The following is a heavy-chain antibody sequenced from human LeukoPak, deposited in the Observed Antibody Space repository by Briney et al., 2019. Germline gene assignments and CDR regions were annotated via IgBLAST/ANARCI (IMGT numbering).Heavy chain of an antibody. V-gene: IGHV4-39*01. CDR1: GGSSSASIYY. CDR3: ARRVEPLSRYSSGWSNTMCWFDP. D-gene: IGHD6-19*01. Sequence: SEGLSLACTVAGGSSSASIYYSGWVRQPPGKVLEWIGTIYYSGSTYYNPSLKSRVTISVDTSKNQFSLKLSSVTAADTAVYYCARRVEPLSRYSSGWSNTMCWFDPWGQGTLVPVSS. CDR2: IYYSGST. J-gene: IGHJ5*02.